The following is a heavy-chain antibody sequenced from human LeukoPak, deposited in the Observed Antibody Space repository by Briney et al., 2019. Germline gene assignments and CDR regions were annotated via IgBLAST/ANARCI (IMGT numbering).Heavy chain of an antibody. CDR2: IYSGGST. CDR1: GFTVSSNY. V-gene: IGHV3-66*04. J-gene: IGHJ4*02. D-gene: IGHD3-10*01. CDR3: ARQRGFGELLPFDY. Sequence: GGSLRLSCAASGFTVSSNYMSWVRQAPGKGLEWVSVIYSGGSTYYADSVKGRFTISRDNFKNTLYLQMNSLRAEDTAVYYCARQRGFGELLPFDYWGQGTLVTVSS.